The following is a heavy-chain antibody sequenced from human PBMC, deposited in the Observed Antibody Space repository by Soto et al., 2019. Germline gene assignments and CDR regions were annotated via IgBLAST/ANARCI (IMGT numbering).Heavy chain of an antibody. J-gene: IGHJ4*02. CDR1: GYTFPSYD. CDR2: INPNTGYT. D-gene: IGHD3-16*02. V-gene: IGHV1-8*01. Sequence: GASVKVSCKASGYTFPSYDINWVRQATGQGLEWMGWINPNTGYTDYAQKFQDRVTMTGNTSITTAYMELSSLRSEDTAVYYCVRGRVMITFGVVIVIDYWGQGSPVTVSS. CDR3: VRGRVMITFGVVIVIDY.